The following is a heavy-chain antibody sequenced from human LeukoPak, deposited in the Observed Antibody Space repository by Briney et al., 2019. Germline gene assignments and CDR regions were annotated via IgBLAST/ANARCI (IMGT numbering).Heavy chain of an antibody. D-gene: IGHD4-23*01. J-gene: IGHJ4*02. V-gene: IGHV4-4*07. CDR3: ARDGGGNRNFDY. Sequence: PSETLSLTCDVSGSSIRTYYWSWIQQSAGKGLEWIGRVHTSGSTTYNPSLTSRLTLSQDTSKNQVYLRLTSVIAADTAVYYCARDGGGNRNFDYWGQGTLVTVSS. CDR1: GSSIRTYY. CDR2: VHTSGST.